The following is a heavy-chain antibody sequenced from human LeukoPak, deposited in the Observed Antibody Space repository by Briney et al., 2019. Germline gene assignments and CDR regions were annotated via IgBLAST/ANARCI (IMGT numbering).Heavy chain of an antibody. J-gene: IGHJ3*01. CDR2: ITSGADT. Sequence: PGGSLRLSCAASGFTFDKFAMSWVRQAPGKGLQRVSTITSGADTYYADSVKGRFSISRDNSRNTVSVQMHSLRADDTAVYFCAKGDNFGRVADAFDSRGQGTMVTVSS. CDR3: AKGDNFGRVADAFDS. CDR1: GFTFDKFA. V-gene: IGHV3-23*01. D-gene: IGHD1-1*01.